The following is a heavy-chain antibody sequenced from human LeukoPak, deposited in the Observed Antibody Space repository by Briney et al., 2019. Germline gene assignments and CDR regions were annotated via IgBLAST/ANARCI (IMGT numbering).Heavy chain of an antibody. V-gene: IGHV4-30-4*01. CDR1: GASISSGGYC. CDR2: IYYSGST. Sequence: SQTLSLTCTVSGASISSGGYCWSWIRQPPGKGLEWIGYIYYSGSTYYNPSLKSRVTISVDTSKNQFSLKLSSVTAADTAVYYCARGDGYSYGPYFDYWGQGTLVTVSS. D-gene: IGHD5-18*01. CDR3: ARGDGYSYGPYFDY. J-gene: IGHJ4*02.